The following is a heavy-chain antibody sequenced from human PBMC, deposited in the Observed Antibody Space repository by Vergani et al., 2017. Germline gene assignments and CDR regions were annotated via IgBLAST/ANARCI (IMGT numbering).Heavy chain of an antibody. CDR2: LTGGGGST. V-gene: IGHV3-23*01. J-gene: IGHJ4*02. CDR3: LKDAGSYENFFDS. Sequence: EVQLLESGGSLKQPGGSVRLSCAASGFTFSTYAMHWVRQAPGKGLEWVSALTGGGGSTYYADSFKGRFIIARDNYRDTLYLQMNSLRPEDTATYYCLKDAGSYENFFDSWGQGTLVTVSS. D-gene: IGHD1-26*01. CDR1: GFTFSTYA.